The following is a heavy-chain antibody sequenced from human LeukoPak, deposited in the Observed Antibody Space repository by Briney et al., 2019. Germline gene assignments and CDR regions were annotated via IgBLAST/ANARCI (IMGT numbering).Heavy chain of an antibody. V-gene: IGHV1-18*01. D-gene: IGHD5-18*01. Sequence: GASVKVSCKASGYTFTSYGISWVRQAPGQGLEWMGWISGYNGNTNYAQKLQGRVTMTTDTSTTTVYMELRSLRSDDTAVYYCARDRPRLRGYSYGYYYYMDVWGKGTTVTVSS. CDR2: ISGYNGNT. J-gene: IGHJ6*03. CDR1: GYTFTSYG. CDR3: ARDRPRLRGYSYGYYYYMDV.